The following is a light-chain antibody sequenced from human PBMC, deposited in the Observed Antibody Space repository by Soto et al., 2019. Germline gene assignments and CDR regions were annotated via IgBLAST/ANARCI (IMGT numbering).Light chain of an antibody. CDR1: QLISSW. J-gene: IGKJ4*01. CDR3: QQARSFPLT. V-gene: IGKV1-12*01. Sequence: IQITQSPSSVSASVGDTVTITCRASQLISSWLAWYQQKPGKAPKLLIYAASNLQSGVPSRFSGSESGTDFTLTISSLQPEDFANYFCQQARSFPLTFGGGTKVEI. CDR2: AAS.